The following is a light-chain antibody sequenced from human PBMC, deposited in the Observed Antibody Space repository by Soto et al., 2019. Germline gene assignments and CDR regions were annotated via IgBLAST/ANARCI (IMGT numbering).Light chain of an antibody. J-gene: IGKJ1*01. CDR3: QHYDASQWT. V-gene: IGKV3-20*01. CDR1: QSLDSRY. Sequence: EIVLTQSPGTLSLAPGERATLTCRASQSLDSRYFSWYQQIPGQAPRLLMYGTSSRATGIPDRFSGSGSGTDFTLTISRLEPEYFAVYYCQHYDASQWTFGQGTKVEI. CDR2: GTS.